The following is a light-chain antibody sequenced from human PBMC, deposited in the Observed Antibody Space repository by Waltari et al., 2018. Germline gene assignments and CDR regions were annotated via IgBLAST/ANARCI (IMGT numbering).Light chain of an antibody. CDR2: AAS. CDR1: PGISSN. Sequence: IQLTQSPSSLSASVGDRVTITCRASPGISSNLAWYQQKPGKAPKLLISAASTLQSGVPLRFSGSGSGTDFTLTISSLQPEDFATYYCEQLNSYPITFGQGTRREIK. J-gene: IGKJ5*01. CDR3: EQLNSYPIT. V-gene: IGKV1-9*01.